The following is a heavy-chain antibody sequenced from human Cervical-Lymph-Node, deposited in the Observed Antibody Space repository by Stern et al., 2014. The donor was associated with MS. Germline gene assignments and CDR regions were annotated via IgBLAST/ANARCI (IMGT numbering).Heavy chain of an antibody. J-gene: IGHJ6*02. CDR3: ARSPGGGTYYYYSDLDV. Sequence: QVQMVQSGAEVKKPGSSVKVSCKASGGTFSSYVFSWVRQAPGQGLEWMGGIIPIFGTANYAQKFQGRGPITADESTSTAYMELSSLRSEDTAMYYCARSPGGGTYYYYSDLDVWGQGTTVTVPS. D-gene: IGHD2-15*01. CDR2: IIPIFGTA. CDR1: GGTFSSYV. V-gene: IGHV1-69*01.